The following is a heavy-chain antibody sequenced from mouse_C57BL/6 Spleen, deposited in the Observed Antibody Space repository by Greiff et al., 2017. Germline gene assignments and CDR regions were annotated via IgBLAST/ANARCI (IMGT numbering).Heavy chain of an antibody. CDR2: IDPSDSYT. V-gene: IGHV1-50*01. CDR3: GIVALAGGLSG. J-gene: IGHJ3*01. D-gene: IGHD1-1*02. CDR1: GYTFTSYG. Sequence: QVQLQQPGAELVKPGASVKLSCKASGYTFTSYGMQWVKQRPGQGLEWIGEIDPSDSYTNYNQKFKGKATLTVDTSSSTAYMQLSSLTSEDSAVDYYGIVALAGGLSGWGQAPLVSVSA.